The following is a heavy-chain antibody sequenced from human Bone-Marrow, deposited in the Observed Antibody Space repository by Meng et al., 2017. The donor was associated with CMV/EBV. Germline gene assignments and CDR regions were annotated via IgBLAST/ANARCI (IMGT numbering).Heavy chain of an antibody. CDR3: VRDYCVNGICYDAFTL. CDR1: GFTFSSYA. V-gene: IGHV3-21*01. Sequence: GGSLRLSCAASGFTFSSYAMHWVRQAPGKGLEWVASISTTSADKFYTDSLKGRFTISRDNAKNSLYLQMNSLRAEDTALYYCVRDYCVNGICYDAFTLWGQGTMVTVSS. CDR2: ISTTSADK. D-gene: IGHD2-8*01. J-gene: IGHJ3*01.